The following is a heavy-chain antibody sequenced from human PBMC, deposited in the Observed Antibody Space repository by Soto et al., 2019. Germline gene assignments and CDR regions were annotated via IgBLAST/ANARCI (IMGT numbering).Heavy chain of an antibody. V-gene: IGHV1-18*01. D-gene: IGHD6-19*01. CDR2: ISAYNGNT. CDR3: AREGVRGSSCWDYYYYYGMDV. J-gene: IGHJ6*02. CDR1: GYTFTSYG. Sequence: QVQLVQSGAEVKKPGASVKVSCKASGYTFTSYGISWVRQAPGQGLEWMGWISAYNGNTNYAQKLQGRVTMTTDTSTSTADMELRSLRSDETTVYYCAREGVRGSSCWDYYYYYGMDVWGQGTTVTVSS.